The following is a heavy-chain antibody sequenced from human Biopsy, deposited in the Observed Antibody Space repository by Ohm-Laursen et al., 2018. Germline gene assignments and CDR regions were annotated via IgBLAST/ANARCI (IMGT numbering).Heavy chain of an antibody. CDR3: AFSFFYSFWSGSYKRGLWFDP. J-gene: IGHJ5*02. CDR1: GGSIISYY. V-gene: IGHV4-59*07. Sequence: SDTLSLTCSVSGGSIISYYWTWIRQPPGKGLEWIGHVYNGGITNYNPSLKSRVTISKDTSKNQFSLQVNSVTAADTAVYYCAFSFFYSFWSGSYKRGLWFDPWGQGTLVTVSS. CDR2: VYNGGIT. D-gene: IGHD3-3*01.